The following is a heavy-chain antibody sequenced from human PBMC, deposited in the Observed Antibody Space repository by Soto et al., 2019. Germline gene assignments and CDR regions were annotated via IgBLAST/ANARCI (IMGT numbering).Heavy chain of an antibody. CDR2: ISYDGSNK. J-gene: IGHJ3*02. CDR1: GFTFSSHG. V-gene: IGHV3-30*03. D-gene: IGHD4-17*01. CDR3: ATPTVTSAFDI. Sequence: QVQLVESGGGVVQPGRSLRLSCAASGFTFSSHGMHWVRQAPGKGLEWVAVISYDGSNKYYADSVKGRFTISRDNSKNTLYLQMNSLRAEDTAVHYCATPTVTSAFDIWGQGTMVTVSS.